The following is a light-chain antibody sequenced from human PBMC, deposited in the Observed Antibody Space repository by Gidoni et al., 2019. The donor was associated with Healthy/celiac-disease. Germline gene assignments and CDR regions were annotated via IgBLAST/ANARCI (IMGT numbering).Light chain of an antibody. J-gene: IGKJ2*01. CDR1: QDISNY. Sequence: DIQMTQSPSSLSASVGDRVTITCQASQDISNYLNWYQRKSGKAPKVLIYDGSNLETGVPTRFSGSGSGTDFTLTISSLQPEDIAAYYCQQYDSLPLIFGQGTKLEIK. V-gene: IGKV1-33*01. CDR3: QQYDSLPLI. CDR2: DGS.